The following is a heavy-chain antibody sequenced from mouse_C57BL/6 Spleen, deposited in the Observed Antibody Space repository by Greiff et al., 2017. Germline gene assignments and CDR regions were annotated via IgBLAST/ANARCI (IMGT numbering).Heavy chain of an antibody. CDR3: ARSEDRREASWGY. D-gene: IGHD3-2*02. CDR2: INPSTGGT. V-gene: IGHV1-42*01. Sequence: EVKLQESGPELVKPGASVKISCKASGYSFTGYYMNWVKQSPEKSLEWIGEINPSTGGTTYNQKFKAKATLTVDKSSSTAYMQLKSLTSEDSAVYYCARSEDRREASWGYWGQGTTLTVSS. CDR1: GYSFTGYY. J-gene: IGHJ2*01.